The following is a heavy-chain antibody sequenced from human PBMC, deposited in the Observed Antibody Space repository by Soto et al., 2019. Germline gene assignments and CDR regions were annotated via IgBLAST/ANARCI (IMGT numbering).Heavy chain of an antibody. Sequence: ASVKGSCKASGYTFTSYDINWVRQATGQGLEWMGWMNPNSGNTGYAQKFQGRVTMTRNTSISTAYMELSSLRSEDTAVYYCARVYVTTVLNWFDPWGQGTLVTVSS. J-gene: IGHJ5*02. CDR1: GYTFTSYD. D-gene: IGHD4-4*01. CDR3: ARVYVTTVLNWFDP. V-gene: IGHV1-8*01. CDR2: MNPNSGNT.